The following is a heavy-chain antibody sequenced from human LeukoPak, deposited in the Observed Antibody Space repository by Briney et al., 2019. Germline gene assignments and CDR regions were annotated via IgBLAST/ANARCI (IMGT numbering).Heavy chain of an antibody. V-gene: IGHV3-48*01. J-gene: IGHJ6*03. D-gene: IGHD3-3*01. CDR1: GFTFSSYS. CDR2: ISSSSSTI. CDR3: ARVRNDFWSGYYYYMDV. Sequence: GGSLRLSCAASGFTFSSYSMNWVRQAPGKGLEWVSYISSSSSTIYYADSVKGRFTISRDNAKNSLYLQMNSLRAEDTAVYYCARVRNDFWSGYYYYMDVWGKGTTVTVSS.